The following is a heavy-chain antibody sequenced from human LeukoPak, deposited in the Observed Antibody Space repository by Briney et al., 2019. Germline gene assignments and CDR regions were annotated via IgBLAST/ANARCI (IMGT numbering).Heavy chain of an antibody. Sequence: GGSLRLSCAASGFIFNNYGMHWVRQSPGKGLEWVAFIRYEGSDIHYADSVEGRFTVSRDNSKNTLYLQMNSLRSEDTAVYYCARDNDSRDPPHFDYWGQGTLVTVSS. D-gene: IGHD3-16*01. CDR1: GFIFNNYG. CDR2: IRYEGSDI. J-gene: IGHJ4*02. CDR3: ARDNDSRDPPHFDY. V-gene: IGHV3-30*02.